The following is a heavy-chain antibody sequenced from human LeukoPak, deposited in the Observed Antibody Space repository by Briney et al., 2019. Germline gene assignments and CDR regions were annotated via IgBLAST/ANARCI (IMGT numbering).Heavy chain of an antibody. D-gene: IGHD2-2*01. CDR1: GFTFSSYW. J-gene: IGHJ4*02. CDR3: ARDGPRNCSSSRCYAMDY. V-gene: IGHV3-74*01. Sequence: GGSLRLSCAASGFTFSSYWMHWVRQAPGKGLVWVSRINTDEIATTYADSVRGRFTISRDNAKNTLYLQMNSLRVEDTAVYYCARDGPRNCSSSRCYAMDYWGQGTLVTVSS. CDR2: INTDEIAT.